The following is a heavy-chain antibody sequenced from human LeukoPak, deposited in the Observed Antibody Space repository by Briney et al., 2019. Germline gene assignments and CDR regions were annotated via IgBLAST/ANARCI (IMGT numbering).Heavy chain of an antibody. D-gene: IGHD5-18*01. CDR2: IYTSGST. Sequence: SETLSLTCTVSGGSISSGSYYWSWIRQPAGKGLEWIGRIYTSGSTNYNPSLKSRVTISVDTSKNQFSLKLSSVTAADTAVYYCASGGYSYGHDYWGQGTLVTVSS. J-gene: IGHJ4*02. CDR3: ASGGYSYGHDY. V-gene: IGHV4-61*02. CDR1: GGSISSGSYY.